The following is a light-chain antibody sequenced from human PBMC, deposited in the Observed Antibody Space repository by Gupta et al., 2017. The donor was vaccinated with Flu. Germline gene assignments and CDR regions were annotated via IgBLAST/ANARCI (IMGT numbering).Light chain of an antibody. Sequence: HSALTQPASVSGSPGQSITLSCTGTSSDVGDYNYVSWYQHHPGKAPKLMIYEVSDRPSGVSTRCSGSKSGNTASRTSAGLQAEDEADYYCSSYTGSRTRVFGTGTKVTVL. CDR2: EVS. CDR3: SSYTGSRTRV. J-gene: IGLJ1*01. CDR1: SSDVGDYNY. V-gene: IGLV2-14*01.